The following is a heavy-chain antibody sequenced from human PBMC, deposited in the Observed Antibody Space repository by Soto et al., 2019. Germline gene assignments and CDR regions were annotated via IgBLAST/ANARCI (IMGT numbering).Heavy chain of an antibody. D-gene: IGHD5-18*01. J-gene: IGHJ4*02. CDR1: GFTFSRYW. CDR2: ISYDESTT. V-gene: IGHV3-74*01. Sequence: GALSLSCAASGFTFSRYWMHWVRQAPGKGLVWVSRISYDESTTDYADSVKGRFTISRDSAKNTLYLQMNSLRAEDTAVYFCARGGANTAMAHDYWGQGTLVTVSS. CDR3: ARGGANTAMAHDY.